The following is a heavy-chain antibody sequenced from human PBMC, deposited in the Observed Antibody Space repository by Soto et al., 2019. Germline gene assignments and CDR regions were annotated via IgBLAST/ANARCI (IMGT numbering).Heavy chain of an antibody. D-gene: IGHD2-8*01. Sequence: EVQLLESGGGLVQPGGSLRLSCAASGFTFSSHAMNWVRQAPGKGLEWVSAISGNTYDIYYADSVRGRFTISRDNSKNTLFLQMNGLRAEDTAIYYCAKKRSDSWSMGCIDSWGQGTLVTVSS. CDR1: GFTFSSHA. J-gene: IGHJ4*02. CDR3: AKKRSDSWSMGCIDS. CDR2: ISGNTYDI. V-gene: IGHV3-23*01.